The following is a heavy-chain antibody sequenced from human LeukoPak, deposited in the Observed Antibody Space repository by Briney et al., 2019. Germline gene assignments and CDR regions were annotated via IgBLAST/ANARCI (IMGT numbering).Heavy chain of an antibody. V-gene: IGHV1-69*13. CDR1: GGTFSSYA. J-gene: IGHJ6*03. D-gene: IGHD1-7*01. CDR3: ARVPPPPGTAADYYYFMDV. CDR2: IIPIFGTA. Sequence: SVKVSCKASGGTFSSYAISWVRQAPGQGLEWMGGIIPIFGTANYAQKFQGRVTITADESTSTAYMELSSLRSEDTAVYYCARVPPPPGTAADYYYFMDVWGKGTTVTVSS.